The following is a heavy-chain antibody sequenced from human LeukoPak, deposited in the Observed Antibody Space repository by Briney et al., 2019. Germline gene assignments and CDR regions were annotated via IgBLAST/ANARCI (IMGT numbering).Heavy chain of an antibody. CDR2: ISSNGGST. Sequence: GGSLRLSCAASGFTFSSYSMNWVRQAPGKGLEYVSAISSNGGSTYYANSVKGRFTISRDNSKNTLYLQMGSLRAEDMAVYYCARAGDDYVWGSYRYPTYDYWGQGTLVTVSS. J-gene: IGHJ4*02. D-gene: IGHD3-16*02. V-gene: IGHV3-64*01. CDR3: ARAGDDYVWGSYRYPTYDY. CDR1: GFTFSSYS.